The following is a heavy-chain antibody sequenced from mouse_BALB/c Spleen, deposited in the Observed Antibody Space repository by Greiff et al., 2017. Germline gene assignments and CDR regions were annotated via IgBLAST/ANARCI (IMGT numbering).Heavy chain of an antibody. CDR2: IYPGDGDT. CDR1: GYTFTSYW. D-gene: IGHD1-1*01. CDR3: ARGMTTVVEFDY. V-gene: IGHV1-87*01. Sequence: QVQLQQSGAELARPGASVKLSCKASGYTFTSYWMQWVKQRPGQGLEWIGAIYPGDGDTRYTQKFKGKATLTADKSSSTAYMQLSSLASEDSAVYYCARGMTTVVEFDYWGQGTTLTVSS. J-gene: IGHJ2*01.